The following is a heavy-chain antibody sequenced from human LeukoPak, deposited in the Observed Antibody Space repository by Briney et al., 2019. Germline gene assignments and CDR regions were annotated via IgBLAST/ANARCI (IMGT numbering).Heavy chain of an antibody. Sequence: PGGSLRLSCAASGFTFSSYAMHWVRQAPGKGLEYVSAISSNGGSTYYANSVKGRFTISRDNSKNTLYLQMGSLRAEDMAVYYCARGTGDIYAFDIWGQGTMVTVS. J-gene: IGHJ3*02. CDR2: ISSNGGST. V-gene: IGHV3-64*01. CDR1: GFTFSSYA. CDR3: ARGTGDIYAFDI. D-gene: IGHD7-27*01.